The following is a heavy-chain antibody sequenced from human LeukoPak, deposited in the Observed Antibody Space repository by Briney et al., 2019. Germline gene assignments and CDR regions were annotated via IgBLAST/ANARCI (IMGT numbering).Heavy chain of an antibody. Sequence: ASVKVSCKASGYTFNGYYMHWVRQAPGQGLEWMSWINPNSGGTNYAQKFQGRVTMTRDTSISTAYMGLSRLRSDDTAVYFCAREKRVAGSRGGFDPWGQGTLVTVSS. CDR1: GYTFNGYY. CDR2: INPNSGGT. J-gene: IGHJ5*02. CDR3: AREKRVAGSRGGFDP. V-gene: IGHV1-2*02. D-gene: IGHD6-19*01.